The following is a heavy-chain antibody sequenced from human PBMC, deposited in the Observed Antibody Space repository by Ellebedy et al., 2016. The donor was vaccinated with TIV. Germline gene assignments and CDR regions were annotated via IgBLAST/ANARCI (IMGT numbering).Heavy chain of an antibody. CDR1: GGTFGTYS. CDR2: IIPFFGTQ. Sequence: ASVKVSCKASGGTFGTYSITWVRQAPGQGLEWMGGIIPFFGTQYAQKFQGRVTITADKSTSTAYMELSSLRYEDTAVFFCAGGSGYNYGFPLLYWGLGTLVTVSS. D-gene: IGHD5-18*01. V-gene: IGHV1-69*06. CDR3: AGGSGYNYGFPLLY. J-gene: IGHJ4*02.